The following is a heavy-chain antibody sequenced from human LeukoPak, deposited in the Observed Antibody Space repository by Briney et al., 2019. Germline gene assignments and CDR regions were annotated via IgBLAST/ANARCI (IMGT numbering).Heavy chain of an antibody. J-gene: IGHJ4*02. CDR1: GGSISSGSYY. CDR3: ARSTDSSGYYQRYFDY. V-gene: IGHV4-61*02. Sequence: PSETLSLTCTVSGGSISSGSYYWSWIRQPAGKVLEWIGRIYTSGSTNYNPSLKSRVTISVDTSKNQFSLKLSSVTAADTAVYYCARSTDSSGYYQRYFDYWGQGTLVTVSS. D-gene: IGHD3-22*01. CDR2: IYTSGST.